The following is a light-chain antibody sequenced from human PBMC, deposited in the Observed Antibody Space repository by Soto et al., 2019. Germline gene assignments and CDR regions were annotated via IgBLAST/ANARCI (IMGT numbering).Light chain of an antibody. V-gene: IGKV3-15*01. CDR3: QQYNNWPPAWT. Sequence: DIVMTQSPAPLSVSPGERATLSCRSSQSVNSSYLAWYQQQPGQAPRLLIYGASSRATGIPARFSGSGSWTQFTLTISSLQSEEFAVYYCQQYNNWPPAWTLGQGTKVDIK. CDR2: GAS. CDR1: QSVNSSY. J-gene: IGKJ1*01.